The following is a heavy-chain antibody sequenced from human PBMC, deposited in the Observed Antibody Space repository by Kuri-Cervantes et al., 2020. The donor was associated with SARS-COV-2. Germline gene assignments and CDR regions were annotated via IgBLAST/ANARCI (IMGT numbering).Heavy chain of an antibody. CDR3: ASSRGYSGYDLYYYYYMDV. CDR2: KKQDGSEK. Sequence: GESLKISCAASGFTFSSYWMSWVRQAPGKGLEWVANKKQDGSEKYYVDSVKGRFTISRDNAKNSLYLQMNGLRAEDTAVYYCASSRGYSGYDLYYYYYMDVWGKGTTVTGSS. CDR1: GFTFSSYW. D-gene: IGHD5-12*01. J-gene: IGHJ6*03. V-gene: IGHV3-7*01.